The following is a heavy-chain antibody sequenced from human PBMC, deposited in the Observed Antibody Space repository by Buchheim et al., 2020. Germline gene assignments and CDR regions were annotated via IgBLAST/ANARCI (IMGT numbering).Heavy chain of an antibody. CDR1: GFTFTSSA. Sequence: QVQLVESGGGVVQPGGSLRLSCAASGFTFTSSAMHWVRQAPGKGLEWVAFISYDGSTRFYAESVKGRITISRDNSKNTLYLQINSLRPEDTAVFYCARETSYYDSSGYNDEIDYWGRGTL. D-gene: IGHD3-22*01. CDR2: ISYDGSTR. CDR3: ARETSYYDSSGYNDEIDY. J-gene: IGHJ4*02. V-gene: IGHV3-30-3*01.